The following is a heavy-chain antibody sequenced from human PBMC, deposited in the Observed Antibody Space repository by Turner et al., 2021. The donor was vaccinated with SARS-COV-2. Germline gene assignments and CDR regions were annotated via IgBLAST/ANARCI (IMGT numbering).Heavy chain of an antibody. CDR3: ARGGWSDYVESTPFDI. V-gene: IGHV4-39*01. Sequence: QLQLQESGPGLLRPSETLSLTCTVSSGSIRTTTYSWGWIRRPPGKGLEWIGRVHYTGSTYYNPSLKSRVTVSIDTPKNQFSLKLSSVTAADTAVYYCARGGWSDYVESTPFDIWGQGTVVTISS. CDR1: SGSIRTTTYS. D-gene: IGHD1-26*01. CDR2: VHYTGST. J-gene: IGHJ3*02.